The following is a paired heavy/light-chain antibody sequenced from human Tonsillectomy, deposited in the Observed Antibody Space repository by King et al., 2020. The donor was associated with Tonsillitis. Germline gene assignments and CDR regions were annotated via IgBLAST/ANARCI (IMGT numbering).Light chain of an antibody. CDR3: QQSYSTPRT. J-gene: IGKJ1*01. Sequence: DIQMTQSPSSLSASVGDRVTITCRASQSISNYLNWYQQKPGKAPKLLIYGASSLHSGVPSRFSGSGSGIDFNLTISSLQPEDFATYCCQQSYSTPRTFGQGTKVEIK. V-gene: IGKV1-39*01. CDR2: GAS. CDR1: QSISNY.
Heavy chain of an antibody. Sequence: QVQLVQSGAEVKKPGASVKVSCKASGYTFTYYYIHWVRQAPGQGLEWMGIINPSGGSTRYAQKFQGRVTMTRDTSTSTVYMELSSLRSEDTAVYYCARGREIVVVIAPDGFDIWGQGTMVTVSS. CDR2: INPSGGST. V-gene: IGHV1-46*03. CDR3: ARGREIVVVIAPDGFDI. J-gene: IGHJ3*02. D-gene: IGHD2-21*01. CDR1: GYTFTYYY.